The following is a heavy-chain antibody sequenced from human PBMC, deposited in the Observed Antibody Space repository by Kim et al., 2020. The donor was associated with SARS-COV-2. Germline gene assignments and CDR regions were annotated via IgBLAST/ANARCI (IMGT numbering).Heavy chain of an antibody. CDR3: ARTRSLRPFDS. CDR2: T. J-gene: IGHJ4*02. V-gene: IGHV4-39*01. Sequence: TYYTPSLKSRVTISVDTSKNPFSLTLSSVTAADTAVYYCARTRSLRPFDSWGQGTLVTVSS. D-gene: IGHD4-17*01.